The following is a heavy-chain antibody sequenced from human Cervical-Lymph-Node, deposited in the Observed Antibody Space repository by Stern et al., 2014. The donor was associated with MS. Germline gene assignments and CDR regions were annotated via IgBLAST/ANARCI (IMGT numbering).Heavy chain of an antibody. J-gene: IGHJ4*02. CDR3: ARTGDIVVVVAAIGY. CDR1: GGSISSSSYY. CDR2: IYYSGST. D-gene: IGHD2-15*01. Sequence: QMQLQESGPGLVKPSETLSITCTVSGGSISSSSYYWGWIRQPPGKGLEWIGSIYYSGSTYYNPSLKSRGTISVHKCKNQLSLNLSCGPAADTAVYYCARTGDIVVVVAAIGYWGQGTLVTVSS. V-gene: IGHV4-39*01.